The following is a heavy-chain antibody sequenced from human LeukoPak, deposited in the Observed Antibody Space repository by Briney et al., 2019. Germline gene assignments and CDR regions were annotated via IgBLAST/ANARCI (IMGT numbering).Heavy chain of an antibody. CDR1: EFTFSSYE. V-gene: IGHV3-48*03. J-gene: IGHJ4*02. Sequence: GGSLRLSCAASEFTFSSYEMNWVRQAPGKGLEWVSYISSSGDTIYYADSVKGRFTISRDNAKNSLYLQMNSLRAEDTAVYYCASVPRSSRIPIFRWGQGTLVTVSS. D-gene: IGHD3-3*01. CDR2: ISSSGDTI. CDR3: ASVPRSSRIPIFR.